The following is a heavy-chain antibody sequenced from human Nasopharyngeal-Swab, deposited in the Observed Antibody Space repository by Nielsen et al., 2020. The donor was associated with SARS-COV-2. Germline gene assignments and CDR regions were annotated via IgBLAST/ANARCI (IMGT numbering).Heavy chain of an antibody. D-gene: IGHD6-19*01. V-gene: IGHV3-23*01. CDR2: ISGSGATT. CDR1: GFTFSSYA. CDR3: AKDGPVLYSSTPCFFDS. J-gene: IGHJ4*02. Sequence: GGSLRLSCAASGFTFSSYAMSWVRQAPGKGLEWVSVISGSGATTYYADFVQGRFTISRDISKKTLYLQMNSLRDEDTAIYYCAKDGPVLYSSTPCFFDSWGQGTLVTVSS.